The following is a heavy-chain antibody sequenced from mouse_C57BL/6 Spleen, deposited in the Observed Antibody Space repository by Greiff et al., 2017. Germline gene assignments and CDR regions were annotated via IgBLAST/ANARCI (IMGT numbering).Heavy chain of an antibody. V-gene: IGHV1-72*01. CDR2: IDPNSGGT. CDR1: GYTFTSYW. Sequence: QVHVKQPGAELVKPGASVKLSCKASGYTFTSYWMHWVKQRPGRGLEWIGSIDPNSGGTKYNEKFKSKATLTVDKPSSTAYMQLSSLTSEDSAVYYCASGFYYAMDYWGQGTSVTVSS. CDR3: ASGFYYAMDY. J-gene: IGHJ4*01.